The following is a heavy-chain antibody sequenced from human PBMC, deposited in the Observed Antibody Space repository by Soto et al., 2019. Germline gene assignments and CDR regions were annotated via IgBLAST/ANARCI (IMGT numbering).Heavy chain of an antibody. CDR3: ARGRYGDY. CDR2: ISAHNGNT. V-gene: IGHV1-18*01. D-gene: IGHD1-1*01. J-gene: IGHJ4*02. CDR1: GYTFTSYG. Sequence: QVHLAQSGAEVKKPGASVKVSCKASGYTFTSYGITWVRQAPGQGLEWMGWISAHNGNTDYAQKLQGRVIVTRDTSTSPAYMELRSLRSDDTAVYYCARGRYGDYWGQGALVTVSS.